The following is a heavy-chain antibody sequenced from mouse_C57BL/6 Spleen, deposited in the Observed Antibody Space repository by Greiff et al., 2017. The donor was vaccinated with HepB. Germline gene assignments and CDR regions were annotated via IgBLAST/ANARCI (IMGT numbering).Heavy chain of an antibody. Sequence: EVKLMESGGGLVKPGGSLKLSCAASGFTFSSYAMSWVRQTPEKRLEWVATISDGGSYTYYPDNVKGRFTISRDNAKNNLYLQMSHLKSEDTAMYYCARVSDGYYAMDYWGQGTSVTVSS. CDR2: ISDGGSYT. V-gene: IGHV5-4*03. J-gene: IGHJ4*01. D-gene: IGHD2-3*01. CDR1: GFTFSSYA. CDR3: ARVSDGYYAMDY.